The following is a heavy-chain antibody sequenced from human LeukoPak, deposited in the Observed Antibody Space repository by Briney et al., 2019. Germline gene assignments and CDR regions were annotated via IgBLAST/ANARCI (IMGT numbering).Heavy chain of an antibody. CDR3: ASTIKPRVRWRIFDY. J-gene: IGHJ4*02. CDR1: GFTVSSNY. V-gene: IGHV3-53*01. Sequence: GGSLRLSCAASGFTVSSNYMSWVRQAPGKGLEWVSVIYSGGSTYYADSVKGRFTISRDNSKNTLYLQMNSLRAEDTAVYYCASTIKPRVRWRIFDYWGQGTLVTVSS. CDR2: IYSGGST. D-gene: IGHD4-23*01.